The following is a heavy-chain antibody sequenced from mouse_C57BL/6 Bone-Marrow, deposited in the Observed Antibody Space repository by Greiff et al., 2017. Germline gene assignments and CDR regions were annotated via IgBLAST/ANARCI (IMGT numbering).Heavy chain of an antibody. J-gene: IGHJ3*01. CDR1: GYTFTSYW. Sequence: QVQLQQSGAELVKPGASVKMSCKASGYTFTSYWITWVKQRPGQGLEWIGDIYPGSGSTNYNEKLKSKATLTVDTSSSTAYMQLSSLTSEDSAVYYCARQLRGWFAYWGQGTLVTVSA. V-gene: IGHV1-55*01. CDR3: ARQLRGWFAY. D-gene: IGHD3-2*02. CDR2: IYPGSGST.